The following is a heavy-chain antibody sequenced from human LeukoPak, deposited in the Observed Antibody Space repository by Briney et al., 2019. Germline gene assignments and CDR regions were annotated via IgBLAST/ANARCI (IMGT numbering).Heavy chain of an antibody. J-gene: IGHJ4*02. CDR1: GGSISSGGYY. V-gene: IGHV4-31*03. Sequence: PSETLSLTCTVSGGSISSGGYYWSWIRQHPGKGLEWIGYIYYSGSTYYNPSLKSRVTISVDTSKNQFSLKLSSVTAADTAVYYCARAVLDYSTLHYFDYWGQGTLVTVSS. CDR3: ARAVLDYSTLHYFDY. D-gene: IGHD4-11*01. CDR2: IYYSGST.